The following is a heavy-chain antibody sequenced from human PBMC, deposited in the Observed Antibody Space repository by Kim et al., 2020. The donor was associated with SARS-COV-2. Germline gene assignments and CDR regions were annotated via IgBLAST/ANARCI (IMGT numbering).Heavy chain of an antibody. CDR3: ARQYYYDRSGYYYPHYY. V-gene: IGHV3-30*04. CDR2: ISYDGSKK. J-gene: IGHJ6*03. CDR1: GFTFSSYA. D-gene: IGHD3-22*01. Sequence: GGSLSLSCAASGFTFSSYAMHWVRQAPGKGREWGAVISYDGSKKYYADSVKGRVTISRDNSKNTPYLQMNSLRAEDKAVYYCARQYYYDRSGYYYPHYY.